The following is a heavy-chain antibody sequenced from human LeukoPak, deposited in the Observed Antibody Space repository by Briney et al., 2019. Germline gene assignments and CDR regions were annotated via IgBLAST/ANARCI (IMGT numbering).Heavy chain of an antibody. CDR1: GFTFNNYA. Sequence: GGSLGLSCAASGFTFNNYAMNWVRQAPGKGLEWVSHISPSGDSTYYADSVKGRFTISRDSSKNTLSLQMNSLRAEDTAVYYCAKIPKGGYFDYWGQGTLVTVSS. J-gene: IGHJ4*02. V-gene: IGHV3-23*01. D-gene: IGHD2-2*01. CDR2: ISPSGDST. CDR3: AKIPKGGYFDY.